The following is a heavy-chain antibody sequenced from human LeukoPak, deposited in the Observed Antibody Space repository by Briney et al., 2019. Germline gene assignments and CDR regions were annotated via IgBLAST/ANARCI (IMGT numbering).Heavy chain of an antibody. CDR1: GDSVSSNTVA. CDR2: TYYRSKWYN. CDR3: ARTGYTGAFDI. D-gene: IGHD2-2*02. V-gene: IGHV6-1*01. J-gene: IGHJ3*02. Sequence: SQTLSLTCAISGDSVSSNTVAWNWIRQSPSRGLEWLGRTYYRSKWYNEYAGSVKSRITINPDTSKNQFSLQLNSVTPEDTSVYYCARTGYTGAFDIWGQGTMVTVSS.